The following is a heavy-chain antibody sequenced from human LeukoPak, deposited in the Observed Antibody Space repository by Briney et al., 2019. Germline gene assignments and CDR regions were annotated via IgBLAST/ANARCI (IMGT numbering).Heavy chain of an antibody. CDR1: GFSLTTSEMG. CDR3: AXXXXXLPGTTYRXFHM. CDR2: IYWDDDK. V-gene: IGHV2-5*02. D-gene: IGHD1-7*01. J-gene: IGHJ3*02. Sequence: SGPTLVKPTQTLTLTCTFSGFSLTTSEMGVGWIRQPPGKALEWLGIIYWDDDKYYSPSLKSRLTITKDTSKKQVVFTLTNMSXVXXXXXXXAXXXXXLPGTTYRXFHMWGXGTMVTVS.